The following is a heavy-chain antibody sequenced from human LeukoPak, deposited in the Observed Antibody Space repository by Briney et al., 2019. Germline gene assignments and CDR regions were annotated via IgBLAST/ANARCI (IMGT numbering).Heavy chain of an antibody. CDR2: ITSGSTT. Sequence: GGSLRLSCAASGFTFSSQAMSWFGQAPGKGLEWVSTITSGSTTYYADSVKGRFTISRDNSKNTVYLQMNSLRAEDTAIYHCGKSPLGSGDYMFDYWGQGTLVTVSS. V-gene: IGHV3-23*01. CDR3: GKSPLGSGDYMFDY. J-gene: IGHJ4*02. CDR1: GFTFSSQA. D-gene: IGHD4-17*01.